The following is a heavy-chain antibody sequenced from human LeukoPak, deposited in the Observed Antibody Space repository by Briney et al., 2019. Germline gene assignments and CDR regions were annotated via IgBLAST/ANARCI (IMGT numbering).Heavy chain of an antibody. Sequence: SETLSLTCSVSGGSITSTNYYWVWIRQPPEKGLEWIGSIYYSGNTYYNASLKSQVSISIDTSKNQFSLKLISVTAADTAVYYCARQTGSGLFILPGGQGTLVTVSS. J-gene: IGHJ4*02. D-gene: IGHD3/OR15-3a*01. CDR1: GGSITSTNYY. CDR2: IYYSGNT. CDR3: ARQTGSGLFILP. V-gene: IGHV4-39*01.